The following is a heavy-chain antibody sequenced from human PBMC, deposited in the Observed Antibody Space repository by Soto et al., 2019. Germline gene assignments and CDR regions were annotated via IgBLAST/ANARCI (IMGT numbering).Heavy chain of an antibody. CDR2: IIPIFGTA. CDR3: ARRARRRDGYNHFDY. D-gene: IGHD5-12*01. V-gene: IGHV1-69*13. J-gene: IGHJ4*02. Sequence: ASVKVSCKASGGTFSSYAISWVRQAPGQGLEWMGGIIPIFGTANYAQKFQGRVTITADESTSTAYMELRSLRSEDTAVYYCARRARRRDGYNHFDYWGQGTLVTVYS. CDR1: GGTFSSYA.